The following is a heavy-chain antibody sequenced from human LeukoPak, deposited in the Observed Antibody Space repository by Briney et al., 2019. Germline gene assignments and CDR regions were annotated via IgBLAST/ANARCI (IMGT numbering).Heavy chain of an antibody. D-gene: IGHD4-17*01. Sequence: GGSLTLACAPSGFSPTIFWMSWVRPPQGKGLEWVANIKQDVSEKYYVDSVKGRYTLSRDNAKNSMYQKMDSLRAEDMAVYDCARGPWANYGRSYGDYWGQGTLVTVSS. CDR1: GFSPTIFW. J-gene: IGHJ4*02. V-gene: IGHV3-7*01. CDR2: IKQDVSEK. CDR3: ARGPWANYGRSYGDY.